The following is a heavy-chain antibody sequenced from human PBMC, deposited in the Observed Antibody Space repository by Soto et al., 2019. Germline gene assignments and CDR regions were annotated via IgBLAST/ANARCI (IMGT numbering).Heavy chain of an antibody. Sequence: SVKVSCKASGFTFTSSAVQWVRQARGQRLEWIGWIVVGSGNTNYAQKFQERVTITRDMSTSTAYMELSSLRSEETAVYYCAAGGESDDAFDIWGQGTMVTVSS. CDR3: AAGGESDDAFDI. J-gene: IGHJ3*02. CDR2: IVVGSGNT. CDR1: GFTFTSSA. D-gene: IGHD3-10*01. V-gene: IGHV1-58*01.